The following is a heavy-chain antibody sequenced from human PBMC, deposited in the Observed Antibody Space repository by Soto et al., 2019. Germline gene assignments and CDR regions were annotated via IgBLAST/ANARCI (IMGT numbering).Heavy chain of an antibody. D-gene: IGHD2-2*01. CDR1: GFTFSSYG. J-gene: IGHJ6*02. V-gene: IGHV3-30*18. CDR2: ISYDGSNK. CDR3: AKDRGPQCISTSCYYYYGMDV. Sequence: GGSLRLSCAASGFTFSSYGMHWVRQAPGKGLEWVAVISYDGSNKYYADSVKGRFTISRDNSKNTLYLQMNSLRAEDTAVYYCAKDRGPQCISTSCYYYYGMDVWGQGTTVTVSS.